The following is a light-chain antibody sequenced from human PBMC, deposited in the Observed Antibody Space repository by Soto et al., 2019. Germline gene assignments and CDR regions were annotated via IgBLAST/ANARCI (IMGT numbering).Light chain of an antibody. CDR1: HKGLYRPNNKNY. CDR3: QQYYNNPRT. Sequence: DIVMTQSPDSLAVSLGARATSHGKWMHKGLYRPNNKNYLAGYQQKPGQPPRLLISWASTRESGVPDRFSGSGSGTDFTLTITGLQAEDVAVYYCQQYYNNPRTFGQGTKVDI. CDR2: WAS. J-gene: IGKJ1*01. V-gene: IGKV4-1*01.